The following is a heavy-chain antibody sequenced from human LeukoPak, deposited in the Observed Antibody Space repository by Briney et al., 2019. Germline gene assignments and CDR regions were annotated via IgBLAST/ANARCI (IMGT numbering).Heavy chain of an antibody. CDR2: MKGTGET. CDR1: GLSFSSFA. V-gene: IGHV3-23*01. Sequence: PGGSLRLSCAVSGLSFSSFAMSWVRQAPARGLEWLSSMKGTGETIYADSVRGRCTLFRDGSRNTVYLQLNNLRVEDTAVYYCARASWVSTADAVRWGQGTVVTVSS. D-gene: IGHD3-16*01. CDR3: ARASWVSTADAVR. J-gene: IGHJ4*02.